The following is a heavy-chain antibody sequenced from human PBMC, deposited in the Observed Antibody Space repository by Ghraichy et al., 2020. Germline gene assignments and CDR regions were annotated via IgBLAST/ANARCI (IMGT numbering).Heavy chain of an antibody. CDR2: ITSSSRTT. Sequence: GESLNISCVGSGFTFSGYSMNWVRQSQGKGLEWVSYITSSSRTTSYADSVKGRFTISRDNAQNSLYLQMNSLRDEDTAVYYCARGSRVVRFYYYDGMDVWGQGTTVTVSS. V-gene: IGHV3-48*02. D-gene: IGHD4-23*01. J-gene: IGHJ6*02. CDR3: ARGSRVVRFYYYDGMDV. CDR1: GFTFSGYS.